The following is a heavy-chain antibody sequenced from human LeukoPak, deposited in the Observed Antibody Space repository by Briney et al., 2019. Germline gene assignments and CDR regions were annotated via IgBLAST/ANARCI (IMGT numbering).Heavy chain of an antibody. V-gene: IGHV3-23*01. D-gene: IGHD3-22*01. CDR1: GFTFSNYA. CDR3: AKGFSGYYNHDAFDI. Sequence: GGSLRLSCAASGFTFSNYAMGWVRQAPGKGLEWVSAISRSGGSTYYADSVKGRFTISRDISKNTLYLQMNSLRAEDTALYYCAKGFSGYYNHDAFDIWGQGTMVTVSS. J-gene: IGHJ3*02. CDR2: ISRSGGST.